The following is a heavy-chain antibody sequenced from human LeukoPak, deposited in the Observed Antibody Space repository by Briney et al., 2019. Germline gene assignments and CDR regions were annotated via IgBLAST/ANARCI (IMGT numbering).Heavy chain of an antibody. J-gene: IGHJ3*02. D-gene: IGHD2-2*01. V-gene: IGHV4-59*01. CDR3: ARRARLGYCSSTSCPHHDAFDI. CDR1: GGSISSYY. CDR2: IYYSGST. Sequence: PSETLSLTCTVSGGSISSYYWSWIRQPPGKGLEWIGYIYYSGSTNYNPSLKSRVTISVDPSKNQFSLKLSSVTAADTAVYYCARRARLGYCSSTSCPHHDAFDIWGQGTMVTVSS.